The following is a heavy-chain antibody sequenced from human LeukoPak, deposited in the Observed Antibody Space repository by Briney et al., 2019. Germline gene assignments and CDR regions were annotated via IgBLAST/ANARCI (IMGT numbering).Heavy chain of an antibody. Sequence: ASVKVSCKASGYTFTSYYMHWVRQAPGQGLEWMGIINPSGGSTSYAQKFQGRVTMTRDTSTSTVYMELSSLRSEDTAVYYCARYPRSYYDFWSGYYPSPYTYYYYGMDVWGQGTTVTVSS. CDR2: INPSGGST. CDR3: ARYPRSYYDFWSGYYPSPYTYYYYGMDV. D-gene: IGHD3-3*01. J-gene: IGHJ6*02. V-gene: IGHV1-46*01. CDR1: GYTFTSYY.